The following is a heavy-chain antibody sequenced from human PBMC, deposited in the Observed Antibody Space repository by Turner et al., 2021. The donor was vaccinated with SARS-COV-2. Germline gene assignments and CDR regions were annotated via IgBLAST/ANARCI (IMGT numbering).Heavy chain of an antibody. CDR3: VRLSLVYGDYAEY. CDR1: GDSIAGSAYY. CDR2: VYSGATT. V-gene: IGHV4-39*02. J-gene: IGHJ4*01. Sequence: QLQLQASGPRLVKPSETLSLTCTVSGDSIAGSAYYWSWIRQSPAKGLDWIGTVYSGATTYYKPSLKRRITLSVDTSTNHFYLNLYSVTAADTAVYYCVRLSLVYGDYAEYWGHGALVTVSS. D-gene: IGHD4-17*01.